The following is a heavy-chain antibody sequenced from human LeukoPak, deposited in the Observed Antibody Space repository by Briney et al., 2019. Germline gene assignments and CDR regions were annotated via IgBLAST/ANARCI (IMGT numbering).Heavy chain of an antibody. J-gene: IGHJ3*02. Sequence: ASVKVSCRASGYTFTSYGISWVRQAPGQGLEWMGWISAYHGKTNYTQKLQGRVTMTTDTSTSTAYMELRSLRSDDTAVYYCARAGVVVVPAASRAFDIWGQGTMVTVSS. CDR1: GYTFTSYG. CDR3: ARAGVVVVPAASRAFDI. CDR2: ISAYHGKT. D-gene: IGHD2-2*01. V-gene: IGHV1-18*01.